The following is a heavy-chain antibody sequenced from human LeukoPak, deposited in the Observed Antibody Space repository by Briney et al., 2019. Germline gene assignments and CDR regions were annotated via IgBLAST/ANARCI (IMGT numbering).Heavy chain of an antibody. V-gene: IGHV4-59*01. D-gene: IGHD1-26*01. Sequence: SETLSLTCTVSGGSINSYYWSWLRQPPGKGLEWSGYIYYSGSTNYNPSLKSRVTISVDTSKNQFALKLSSVTAADTAVYYCARGVGATSYFDYWGQGTLVTVSS. CDR3: ARGVGATSYFDY. J-gene: IGHJ4*02. CDR2: IYYSGST. CDR1: GGSINSYY.